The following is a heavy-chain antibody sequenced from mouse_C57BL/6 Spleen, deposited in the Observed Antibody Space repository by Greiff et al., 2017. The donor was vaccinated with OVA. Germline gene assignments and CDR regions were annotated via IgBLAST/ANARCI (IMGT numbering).Heavy chain of an antibody. V-gene: IGHV1-82*01. Sequence: VKLMESGPELVKPGASVKISCKASGYAFSSSWMNWVKQRPGKGLEWIGRIYPGDGDTNYNGKFKGKATLTADKSSSTAYMQLSSLTSEDSAVYFCARSRDCDYWGQGTTLTVSS. J-gene: IGHJ2*01. CDR3: ARSRDCDY. CDR1: GYAFSSSW. CDR2: IYPGDGDT.